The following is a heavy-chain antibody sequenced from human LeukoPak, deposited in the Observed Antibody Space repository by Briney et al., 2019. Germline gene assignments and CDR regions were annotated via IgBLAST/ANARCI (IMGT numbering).Heavy chain of an antibody. V-gene: IGHV1-2*02. D-gene: IGHD6-19*01. CDR3: ARGREVAGTVAY. Sequence: ASVKVSCKASGYTFTGYYMHWVRQAPGQGLEWMGWINTVSGGTNYAQKFQGRVTMTRDTSNSTAYMELSRLTSDDTAVYYCARGREVAGTVAYWGQGALVTVSS. CDR2: INTVSGGT. J-gene: IGHJ4*02. CDR1: GYTFTGYY.